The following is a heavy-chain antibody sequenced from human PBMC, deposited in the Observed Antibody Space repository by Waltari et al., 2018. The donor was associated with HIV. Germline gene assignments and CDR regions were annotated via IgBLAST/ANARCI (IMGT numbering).Heavy chain of an antibody. CDR2: IKDDGSEK. Sequence: EVQLMESGGGLVQSGGSLSLPCAASGFTFTHYWVSWVRQTPGKGLEWVAYIKDDGSEKYYMGSVKGRFTISRDNAKNSMFLQMNSLRAEDTAVYYCARIGTFPHNYAIDFWGQGTTVTVSS. CDR3: ARIGTFPHNYAIDF. D-gene: IGHD1-26*01. V-gene: IGHV3-7*01. CDR1: GFTFTHYW. J-gene: IGHJ6*02.